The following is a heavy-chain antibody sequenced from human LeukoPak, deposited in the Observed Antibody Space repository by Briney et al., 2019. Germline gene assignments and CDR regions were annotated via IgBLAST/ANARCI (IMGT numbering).Heavy chain of an antibody. CDR3: AKSPYGSGSYYKVGYFDY. D-gene: IGHD3-10*01. CDR1: GFTFDDYA. J-gene: IGHJ4*02. Sequence: GGSLRLPCAASGFTFDDYAMHWVRQAPGKGLEWVSGISWNSGSIGYADSVKGRFTISRDNAKNSLYLQMNSLRAEDTALYYCAKSPYGSGSYYKVGYFDYWGQGTLVTVSS. V-gene: IGHV3-9*01. CDR2: ISWNSGSI.